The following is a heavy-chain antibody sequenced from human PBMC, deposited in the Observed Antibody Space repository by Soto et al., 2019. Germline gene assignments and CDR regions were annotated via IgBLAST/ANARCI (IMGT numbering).Heavy chain of an antibody. Sequence: EVQLVESGGGLVKPGGSLRLSCAASGFTFSSYSMNWVRQAPRKGLEWVSSISSSSSYIYYADSVKGRFTISRDNAKNSLYLQRNSLRAEDTAVYYCARESWGLHSSGRYGVDYWGQGTLVTVSS. D-gene: IGHD6-19*01. CDR1: GFTFSSYS. CDR3: ARESWGLHSSGRYGVDY. CDR2: ISSSSSYI. V-gene: IGHV3-21*01. J-gene: IGHJ4*02.